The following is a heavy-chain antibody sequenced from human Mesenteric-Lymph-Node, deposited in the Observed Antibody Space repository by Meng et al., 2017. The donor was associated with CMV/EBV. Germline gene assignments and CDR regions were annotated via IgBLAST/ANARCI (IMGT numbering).Heavy chain of an antibody. CDR3: ARGDGSGSYYSH. Sequence: SVKVSCKASGDTFSSYAISWVRQAPGQGLEWMGGIIPIFGTANYAQKFQGRVTITTDESTSTAYMELSSLRSEDTAVYYCARGDGSGSYYSHWGQGTVVTVSS. J-gene: IGHJ4*02. CDR1: GDTFSSYA. D-gene: IGHD3-10*01. V-gene: IGHV1-69*05. CDR2: IIPIFGTA.